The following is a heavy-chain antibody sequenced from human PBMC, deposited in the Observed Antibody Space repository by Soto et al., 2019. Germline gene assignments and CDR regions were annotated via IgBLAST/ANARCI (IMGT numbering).Heavy chain of an antibody. Sequence: PGGSLRLSCAASGFTFSSYALSWVRQAPGKGLEWVSDISGSGGTTYYADSVKGRFTFSRDNSKNTLYLQMNSLRAEDTAVYYCAKDYYYDSSGYYSKSFFDYWGQGTLVTVSS. CDR2: ISGSGGTT. J-gene: IGHJ4*02. CDR3: AKDYYYDSSGYYSKSFFDY. CDR1: GFTFSSYA. D-gene: IGHD3-22*01. V-gene: IGHV3-23*01.